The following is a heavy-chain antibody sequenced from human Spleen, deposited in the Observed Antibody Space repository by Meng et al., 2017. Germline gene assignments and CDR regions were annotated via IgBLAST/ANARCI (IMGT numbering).Heavy chain of an antibody. CDR3: ARHPPPPVAVTGRYHYYGMDV. V-gene: IGHV5-51*01. Sequence: GGSLRLSCKGSGYRFTTYWIGWVRQMPGKGLEWMGIIYPDDSDTIYSPSFQGQVSISVDKSTSTAYLQWSSLKASDTAMYYCARHPPPPVAVTGRYHYYGMDVWGQGTTVTVSS. CDR2: IYPDDSDT. D-gene: IGHD6-19*01. J-gene: IGHJ6*02. CDR1: GYRFTTYW.